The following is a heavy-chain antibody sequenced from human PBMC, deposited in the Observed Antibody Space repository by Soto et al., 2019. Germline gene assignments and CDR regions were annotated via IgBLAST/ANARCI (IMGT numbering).Heavy chain of an antibody. Sequence: QVQLVQSGAEVKKPGASVKVSFKASGYTFTTYGISWVRQAPGQGLEWMGWISAYNGNTNYAQKLQGRLTMTTDTSTSTAYMELRSLRSDDTAVYHCARDWAHNDFWSGYYHFDYWGQGTLVTVSS. CDR1: GYTFTTYG. D-gene: IGHD3-3*01. V-gene: IGHV1-18*01. CDR2: ISAYNGNT. J-gene: IGHJ4*02. CDR3: ARDWAHNDFWSGYYHFDY.